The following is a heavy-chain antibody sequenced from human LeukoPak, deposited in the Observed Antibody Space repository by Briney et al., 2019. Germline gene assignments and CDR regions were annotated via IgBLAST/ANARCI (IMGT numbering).Heavy chain of an antibody. CDR3: ARLPRQQLVLDY. CDR2: IYYSGST. J-gene: IGHJ4*02. CDR1: GGSISSSSYY. D-gene: IGHD6-13*01. Sequence: SETLSLTCTVSGGSISSSSYYWGWIRQPPGKGLEWIGSIYYSGSTYYNPSLKSRVTISVDTSKNQSSLKLSSVTAADTAVYYCARLPRQQLVLDYWGQGTLVTVSS. V-gene: IGHV4-39*01.